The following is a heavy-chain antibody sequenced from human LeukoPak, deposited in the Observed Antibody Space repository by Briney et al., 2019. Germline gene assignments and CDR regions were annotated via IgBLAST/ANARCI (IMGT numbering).Heavy chain of an antibody. CDR3: ATQDTAMDMDV. V-gene: IGHV1-69*13. CDR2: IIPILGTA. Sequence: ASVKVSCKASGGTFSSYAISWVRQAPGQGLEWMGGIIPILGTANYAQKFQGRVTITADESTSTAYMELSSLRSEDTAVYYCATQDTAMDMDVWGKGTTVTVSS. J-gene: IGHJ6*03. D-gene: IGHD5-18*01. CDR1: GGTFSSYA.